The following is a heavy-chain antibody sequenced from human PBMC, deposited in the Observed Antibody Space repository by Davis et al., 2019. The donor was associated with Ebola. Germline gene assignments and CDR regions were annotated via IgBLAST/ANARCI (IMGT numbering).Heavy chain of an antibody. CDR1: GASINSYY. Sequence: PSETLSLTCTVSGASINSYYWSWIRQPPGKGLEWIGEINHSGSTNYNPSLKSRVTISVDTSKNQFSLKLSSVTAADTAVYYCAREGDWLSYYFDYWGQGTLVTVSS. J-gene: IGHJ4*02. V-gene: IGHV4-34*01. D-gene: IGHD3/OR15-3a*01. CDR3: AREGDWLSYYFDY. CDR2: INHSGST.